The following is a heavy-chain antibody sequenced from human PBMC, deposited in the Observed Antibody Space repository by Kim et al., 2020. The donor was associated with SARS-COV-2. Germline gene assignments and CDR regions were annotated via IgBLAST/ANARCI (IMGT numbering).Heavy chain of an antibody. CDR1: GGSISSSNW. Sequence: SETLSLTCAVSGGSISSSNWWSWVRQPPGKGLEWIGEIYHSGSTNYNPSLKSRVTISVGKSKNQFSLKLSSVTAADTAVYYCARELGYCSSTSCYRLWAFVYWGQGTLVTVSS. D-gene: IGHD2-2*01. CDR3: ARELGYCSSTSCYRLWAFVY. CDR2: IYHSGST. V-gene: IGHV4-4*02. J-gene: IGHJ4*02.